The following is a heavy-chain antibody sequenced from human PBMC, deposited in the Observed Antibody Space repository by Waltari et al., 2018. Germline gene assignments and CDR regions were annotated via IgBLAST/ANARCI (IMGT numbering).Heavy chain of an antibody. D-gene: IGHD2-15*01. CDR1: GGSVSNYY. Sequence: QVQLQESGPGLVKPSETLSLTCAVSGGSVSNYYWSWIRQPPGKGLEWIGYIYYSGTTNYKPSLTRRVTISVDTAKNQFSLTLRSATAADTAVYYCARVGGRWYFPLWGRGTLVTVSS. J-gene: IGHJ2*01. V-gene: IGHV4-59*02. CDR3: ARVGGRWYFPL. CDR2: IYYSGTT.